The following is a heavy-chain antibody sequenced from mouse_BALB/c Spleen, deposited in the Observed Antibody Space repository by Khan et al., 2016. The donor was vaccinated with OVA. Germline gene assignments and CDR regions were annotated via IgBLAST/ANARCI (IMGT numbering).Heavy chain of an antibody. D-gene: IGHD2-3*01. CDR1: GYSITSDYA. Sequence: EVKLLESGPGLVKPSQSLSLTCTVTGYSITSDYAWNWIRQFPGNKLEWMGYISSSGSTNYNPALKGRISITRDTSKNQFFLQLNSVTTEDTATYYCARDGSRYNYAMDYWGQGTSVTVSS. J-gene: IGHJ4*01. V-gene: IGHV3-2*02. CDR2: ISSSGST. CDR3: ARDGSRYNYAMDY.